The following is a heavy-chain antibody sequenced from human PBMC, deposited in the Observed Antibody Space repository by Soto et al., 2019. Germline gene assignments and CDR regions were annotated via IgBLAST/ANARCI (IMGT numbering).Heavy chain of an antibody. V-gene: IGHV3-33*01. CDR3: AREDYYDSTGYYYRVGYYGMDG. J-gene: IGHJ6*01. CDR2: IWYDGDNK. Sequence: GGSLRLSCAASGFTFSSYGMHWVRQAPGKGLEWVAVIWYDGDNKYYADSVKGRFTISRDNSQNTLYLQMNSLRAEDTAVYYCAREDYYDSTGYYYRVGYYGMDGWGQVTTVTVSS. D-gene: IGHD3-22*01. CDR1: GFTFSSYG.